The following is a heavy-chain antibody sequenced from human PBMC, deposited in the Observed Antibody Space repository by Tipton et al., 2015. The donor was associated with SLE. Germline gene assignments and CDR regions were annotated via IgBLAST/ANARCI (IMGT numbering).Heavy chain of an antibody. D-gene: IGHD2-2*01. V-gene: IGHV4-61*02. CDR1: GGSITSGSYY. CDR3: ARVSCSATSCYVDY. Sequence: TLPLTCTVSGGSITSGSYYWSWIRQPAGKGLEWIGRMYTRGSTNYSHSLRSRVTISLDPPKNQLSLKLSSVTAADTAVYYCARVSCSATSCYVDYWGQGTLATVSS. J-gene: IGHJ4*02. CDR2: MYTRGST.